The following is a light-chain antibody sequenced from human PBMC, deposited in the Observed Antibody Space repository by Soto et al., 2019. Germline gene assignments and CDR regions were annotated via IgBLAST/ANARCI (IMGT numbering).Light chain of an antibody. J-gene: IGLJ2*01. CDR2: STN. Sequence: QTVVTQEPSLTASPGGTVTLTCASSTGAVTSGYYPNWFQQKPGQAPRALIYSTNNKYSWTPARFSGSLLGGKAALTLSGVQPEDEAEYYCLLYYGDVQSVVFGGGTQLTVL. CDR1: TGAVTSGYY. CDR3: LLYYGDVQSVV. V-gene: IGLV7-43*01.